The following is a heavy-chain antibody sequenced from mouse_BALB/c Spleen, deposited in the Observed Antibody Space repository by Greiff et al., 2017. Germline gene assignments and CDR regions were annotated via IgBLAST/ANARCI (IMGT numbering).Heavy chain of an antibody. Sequence: EVQLQQSGTVLARPGASVKMSCKASGYTFTSYWMHWVKQRPGQGLEWIGAIYPGNSDTSYNQKFKGKAKLTAVTSTSTAYMELSSLTNEDSAVYYCTRGGGNYLAWFAYWGQGTLVTVSA. CDR2: IYPGNSDT. D-gene: IGHD2-1*01. CDR3: TRGGGNYLAWFAY. J-gene: IGHJ3*01. CDR1: GYTFTSYW. V-gene: IGHV1-5*01.